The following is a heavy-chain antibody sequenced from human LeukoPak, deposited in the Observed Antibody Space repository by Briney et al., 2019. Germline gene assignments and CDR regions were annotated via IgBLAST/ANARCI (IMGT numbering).Heavy chain of an antibody. D-gene: IGHD2-15*01. Sequence: SVKVSCKASGGTFSSYAISWVRQAPGQGLEWMGGIIPIFDTATYAQKFQGRVTVTADESTSTAYMELISLRSEDTAVYYCARGEVVVVAAKGALSWFDPWGQGTLVTVSS. CDR1: GGTFSSYA. V-gene: IGHV1-69*13. CDR3: ARGEVVVVAAKGALSWFDP. J-gene: IGHJ5*02. CDR2: IIPIFDTA.